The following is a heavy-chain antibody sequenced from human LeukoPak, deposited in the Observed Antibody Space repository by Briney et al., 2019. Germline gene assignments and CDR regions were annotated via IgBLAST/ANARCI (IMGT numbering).Heavy chain of an antibody. Sequence: NSGGSLRLSCAASGFTFSPYSMNWIRQPPGKGLEWIGEINHSGSTNYNPSLKSRVTISVDTSKNQFSLKLSSVTAADTAVYYCARVNYGSGSYYSPFDYWGQGTLVTVSS. CDR2: INHSGST. J-gene: IGHJ4*02. CDR3: ARVNYGSGSYYSPFDY. V-gene: IGHV4-34*01. D-gene: IGHD3-10*01. CDR1: GFTFSPYS.